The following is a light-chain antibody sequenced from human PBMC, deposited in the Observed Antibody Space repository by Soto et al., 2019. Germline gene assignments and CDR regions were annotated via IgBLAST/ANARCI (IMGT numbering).Light chain of an antibody. J-gene: IGLJ1*01. CDR2: DVS. CDR3: NSYTSSSTPYV. V-gene: IGLV2-14*01. CDR1: SSDVGAYNY. Sequence: QSVLTQPASVSGSPGQSITIPCTGTSSDVGAYNYVSWYQQHPDKAPKLIIYDVSNRPSGVSNRFSGSKSGNTASLTISGFQTEDEADYYCNSYTSSSTPYVFGTGTKVTVL.